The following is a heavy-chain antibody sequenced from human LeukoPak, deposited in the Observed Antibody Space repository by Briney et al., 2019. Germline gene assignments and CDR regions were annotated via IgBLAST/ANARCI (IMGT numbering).Heavy chain of an antibody. D-gene: IGHD5-12*01. V-gene: IGHV3-64*04. J-gene: IGHJ4*02. Sequence: GGSLRLSCSASGFTFSTYAMDWVRQAPGKGLEYVSGISTNGGSTYYADSVKGRFTISRDDSQNIVYLQMDSLGAEDTALYYCTTRLRDHFDYWGQGTQVTVSS. CDR2: ISTNGGST. CDR1: GFTFSTYA. CDR3: TTRLRDHFDY.